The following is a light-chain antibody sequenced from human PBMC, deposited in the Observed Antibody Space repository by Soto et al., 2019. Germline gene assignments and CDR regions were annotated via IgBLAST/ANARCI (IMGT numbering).Light chain of an antibody. J-gene: IGLJ2*01. CDR2: DVT. CDR3: SSYTTIKTVI. Sequence: QSALAQPASVSGSPGQSITISCTGTSSDVGAYNYVSWYHQHHPGKAPELIIYDVTDRPSGVSTRFSGSKSGNTASLTISGLQAEDEGDYYCSSYTTIKTVICGGGTKLTVL. V-gene: IGLV2-14*01. CDR1: SSDVGAYNY.